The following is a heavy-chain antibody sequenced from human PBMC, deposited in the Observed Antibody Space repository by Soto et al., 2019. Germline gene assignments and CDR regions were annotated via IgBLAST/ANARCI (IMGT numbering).Heavy chain of an antibody. J-gene: IGHJ4*02. CDR1: GFTFSGYS. CDR3: AREDILGVRSFDY. V-gene: IGHV3-48*02. D-gene: IGHD3-3*01. CDR2: ISKGSKTI. Sequence: GGSLRLSCAASGFTFSGYSVNWVRQAPGKGLEWVSYISKGSKTIDDVEAVKGRYVVSRDNARNSQYLQMNSLRDEDTAIYYCAREDILGVRSFDYLGQGALDTVSS.